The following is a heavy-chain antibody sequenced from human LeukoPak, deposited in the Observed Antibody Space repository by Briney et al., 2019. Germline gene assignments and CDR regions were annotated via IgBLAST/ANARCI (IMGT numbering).Heavy chain of an antibody. Sequence: KPSETLSLTCTVSGGSISSYYWSWIRQPAGKGLEWIGRIYTSGSTNYNPSLKSRVTMSVDTSKNQFSLKLSSVTAADTAVYYCARISSGYYTDYYYYMDVWGKGTTVTVSS. D-gene: IGHD3-3*01. CDR1: GGSISSYY. CDR2: IYTSGST. V-gene: IGHV4-4*07. CDR3: ARISSGYYTDYYYYMDV. J-gene: IGHJ6*03.